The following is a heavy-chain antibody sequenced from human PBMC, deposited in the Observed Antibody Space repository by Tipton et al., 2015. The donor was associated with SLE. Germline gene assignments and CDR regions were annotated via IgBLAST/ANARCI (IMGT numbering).Heavy chain of an antibody. CDR3: ARGDPSSGYSDY. CDR2: SYSSGST. J-gene: IGHJ4*02. V-gene: IGHV4-4*07. Sequence: PGLVKPSETLSLTCTVSGDSISSYYWSWIRQPAGKGLEWIGRSYSSGSTNYNPSLKSRVTMSVDTSKNQFSLKLSSVTAADTAVYYCARGDPSSGYSDYWGQGTVVTVSS. CDR1: GDSISSYY. D-gene: IGHD3-22*01.